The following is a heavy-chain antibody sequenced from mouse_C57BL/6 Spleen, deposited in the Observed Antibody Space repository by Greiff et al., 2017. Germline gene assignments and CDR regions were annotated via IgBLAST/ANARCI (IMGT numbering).Heavy chain of an antibody. Sequence: VQLQQPGAELVMPGASVKLSCKASGYTFTSYWMHWVKQRPGQGLEWIGEIDPSDSYTNYNQKFKGKSPLTVDKSSSTAYMQLSSLTSEDSAVYYCARRVGSSYDWYFDVWGTGTTVTVSS. CDR3: ARRVGSSYDWYFDV. V-gene: IGHV1-69*01. D-gene: IGHD1-1*01. J-gene: IGHJ1*03. CDR1: GYTFTSYW. CDR2: IDPSDSYT.